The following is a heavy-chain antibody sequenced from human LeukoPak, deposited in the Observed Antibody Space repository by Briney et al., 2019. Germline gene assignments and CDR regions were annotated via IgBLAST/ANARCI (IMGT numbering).Heavy chain of an antibody. Sequence: PGGSLRLSCAASGFTVSSNYMSWVRQAPGKGLEWVSVIYSGGSTYYADSVKGRFTISRDNSKNTLYLQMNSLRAEDTAVYYCARVSQPYYYYYYMDVWGKWTTVTVSS. V-gene: IGHV3-53*01. CDR2: IYSGGST. CDR1: GFTVSSNY. D-gene: IGHD5-18*01. CDR3: ARVSQPYYYYYYMDV. J-gene: IGHJ6*03.